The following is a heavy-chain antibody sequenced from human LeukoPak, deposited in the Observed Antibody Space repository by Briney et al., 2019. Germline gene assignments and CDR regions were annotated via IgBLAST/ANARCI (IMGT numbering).Heavy chain of an antibody. D-gene: IGHD1-26*01. CDR1: GFTFSNYW. V-gene: IGHV3-48*04. CDR2: ITSSGRTL. CDR3: ARDSRE. J-gene: IGHJ4*02. Sequence: PGGSLRLSCAASGFTFSNYWMGWVRQAPGKGLEWVSCITSSGRTLYYADSVKGRFTISRDNAKNSLYLQMNSLRAEDTAVYYCARDSREWGQGTLVTVSS.